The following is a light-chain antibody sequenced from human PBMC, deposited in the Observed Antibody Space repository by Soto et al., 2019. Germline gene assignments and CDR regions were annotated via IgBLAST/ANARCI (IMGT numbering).Light chain of an antibody. V-gene: IGKV1-39*01. J-gene: IGKJ5*01. CDR3: QQNYSTPRT. Sequence: DIQMTQSPSSLSASVGDRVTITCRASQSISSYLIWYQQKSGKAPKFLIYGTSILQSGVPSRFSGSGSGTDFTLTINSLQPEDFATYYCQQNYSTPRTFGQGTRLEIK. CDR1: QSISSY. CDR2: GTS.